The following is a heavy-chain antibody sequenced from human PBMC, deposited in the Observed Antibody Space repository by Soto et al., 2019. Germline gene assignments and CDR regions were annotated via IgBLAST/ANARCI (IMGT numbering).Heavy chain of an antibody. J-gene: IGHJ6*03. V-gene: IGHV3-7*01. CDR2: IKQDGSEK. Sequence: GGSLRLSCAASGFTFSSYWMSWVRQAPGKGLEWVANIKQDGSEKYYVDSVKGRFTISRDNAKNSLYLQMNSLRAEDTAVYYCAREGSGSLGTGYYYMDVWGKGTTVTVSS. CDR1: GFTFSSYW. D-gene: IGHD3-10*01. CDR3: AREGSGSLGTGYYYMDV.